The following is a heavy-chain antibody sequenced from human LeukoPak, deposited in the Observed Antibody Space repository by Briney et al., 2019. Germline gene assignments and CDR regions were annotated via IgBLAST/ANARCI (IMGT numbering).Heavy chain of an antibody. CDR1: GGSISSSNYY. J-gene: IGHJ4*02. V-gene: IGHV4-39*01. CDR2: MYYSGST. D-gene: IGHD3-3*01. Sequence: PSETLSLTCTVSGGSISSSNYYWGWIRQPPGKGLEWIGSMYYSGSTYYNPSLKSRVTISVDTSKNQFSLKLSSVTAADTAVYYCARRRRYDFWSDYAYYFDYWGQGTLVTVSS. CDR3: ARRRRYDFWSDYAYYFDY.